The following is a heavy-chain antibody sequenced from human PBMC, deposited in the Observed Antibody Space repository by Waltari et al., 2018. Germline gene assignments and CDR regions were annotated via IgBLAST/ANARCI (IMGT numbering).Heavy chain of an antibody. J-gene: IGHJ6*03. Sequence: QVQLVQSGAEVKKPGSSVKVSCKASGGTFSSYAISWVRQAPGQGLEWMGGIIPILGIANYAQKFQGRVTITADESTSTAYMELSSLRSEDTAVYYCARGGLGYCSGGSCYADYYYMDVWGKGTTVTVSS. CDR3: ARGGLGYCSGGSCYADYYYMDV. V-gene: IGHV1-69*04. D-gene: IGHD2-15*01. CDR2: IIPILGIA. CDR1: GGTFSSYA.